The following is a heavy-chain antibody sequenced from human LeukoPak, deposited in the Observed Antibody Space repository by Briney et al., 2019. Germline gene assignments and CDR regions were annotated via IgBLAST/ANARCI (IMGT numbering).Heavy chain of an antibody. D-gene: IGHD3-22*01. V-gene: IGHV1-18*01. CDR2: ISAYNGNT. Sequence: ASVKVSCKASGYTFTSYGISWVRQAPGQGLEWMGWISAYNGNTNYAQKLQGRVTMTTDTSTSTAYMELRSLRSADTAVYYCARAHYYDSTRGRYAFDIWGQGTMVTVSS. J-gene: IGHJ3*02. CDR1: GYTFTSYG. CDR3: ARAHYYDSTRGRYAFDI.